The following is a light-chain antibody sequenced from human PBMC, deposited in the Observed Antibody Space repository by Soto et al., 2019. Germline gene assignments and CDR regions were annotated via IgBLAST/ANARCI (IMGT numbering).Light chain of an antibody. J-gene: IGKJ2*01. CDR2: WAS. Sequence: DIVMTQSPDSLAVSLGERATINCKSSQSVLYSSDNKNYIAWYQQKAGQPPKLLIYWASTRESGVPDRFSGSGSGTDFPLTISSLQAEDVAVYSCQQYYNIPYTFGQGTKVDIK. V-gene: IGKV4-1*01. CDR1: QSVLYSSDNKNY. CDR3: QQYYNIPYT.